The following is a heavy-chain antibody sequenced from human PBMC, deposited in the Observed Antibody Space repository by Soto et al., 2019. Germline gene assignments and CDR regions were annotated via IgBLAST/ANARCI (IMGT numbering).Heavy chain of an antibody. CDR1: GGSTSSDNY. CDR2: IYYSGNT. V-gene: IGHV4-30-4*01. D-gene: IGHD3-16*01. Sequence: LSLTCTVSGGSTSSDNYWSWIRQPPGKGLEWIGHIYYSGNTDYNPSLKSRLAISIDTSKNQFSLKLSSVTAADTAVYFCAREGGESSDGLYYFDSWGQGSLVTVPQ. J-gene: IGHJ4*02. CDR3: AREGGESSDGLYYFDS.